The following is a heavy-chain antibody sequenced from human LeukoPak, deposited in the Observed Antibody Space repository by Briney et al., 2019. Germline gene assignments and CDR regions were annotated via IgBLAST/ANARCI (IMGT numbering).Heavy chain of an antibody. D-gene: IGHD2-15*01. CDR2: IKQDGSEK. J-gene: IGHJ6*02. CDR1: GFTLSSYW. V-gene: IGHV3-7*05. Sequence: PGGSLRLSCAASGFTLSSYWMSRVRQAPGKGLEWVANIKQDGSEKYYVDSVKGRFTISRDNAKNSLYLQMNSLRAEDTAVYYCARGYCSGGSCYSKVLDVWGQGTTVTVSS. CDR3: ARGYCSGGSCYSKVLDV.